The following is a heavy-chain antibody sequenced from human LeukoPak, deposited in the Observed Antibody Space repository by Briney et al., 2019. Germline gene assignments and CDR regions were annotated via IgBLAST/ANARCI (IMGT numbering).Heavy chain of an antibody. V-gene: IGHV4-34*01. J-gene: IGHJ4*02. CDR2: INHSGST. D-gene: IGHD5-18*01. Sequence: SETLSLTCAVYGGSFSGYYWSWIRQPPGKGLEWIGEINHSGSTNYNPSLKSRVTISVDTSKNQFSLKLSSVTAADTAVYYCARVGYSYGPEYYFDYWGQGTLVTVSS. CDR3: ARVGYSYGPEYYFDY. CDR1: GGSFSGYY.